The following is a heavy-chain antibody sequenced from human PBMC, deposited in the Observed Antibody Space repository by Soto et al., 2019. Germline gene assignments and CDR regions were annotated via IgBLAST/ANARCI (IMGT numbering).Heavy chain of an antibody. Sequence: EVELVESGGGLVQPGGSLRLSCVASGFTFSSYWMSWVRQAPGKGLEWVSDIKEDGSANYYVDSVKGRFTISRDNAKNSVYLQVMSMRVEDTAVYYCARDARLYGIYGKCYWGFDLWGQGTLVTVSS. CDR1: GFTFSSYW. CDR2: IKEDGSAN. V-gene: IGHV3-7*01. D-gene: IGHD2-8*01. J-gene: IGHJ4*02. CDR3: ARDARLYGIYGKCYWGFDL.